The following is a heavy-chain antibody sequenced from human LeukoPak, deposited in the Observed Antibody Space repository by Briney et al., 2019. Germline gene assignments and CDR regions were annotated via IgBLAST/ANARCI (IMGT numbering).Heavy chain of an antibody. V-gene: IGHV4-39*01. D-gene: IGHD3-3*01. CDR1: GGSISSSSYY. Sequence: SETLSLTCTVSGGSISSSSYYWGWIRQPPGKGLEWIGSIYYSGSTYYNPSLKSRVTISVDTSKNQFSLKLSSVTAADTAVYYCARPAHDTIFGVVITQFDYWGQGTLVTVSS. CDR3: ARPAHDTIFGVVITQFDY. CDR2: IYYSGST. J-gene: IGHJ4*02.